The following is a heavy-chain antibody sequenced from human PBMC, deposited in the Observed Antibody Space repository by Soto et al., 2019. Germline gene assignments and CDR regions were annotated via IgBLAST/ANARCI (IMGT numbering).Heavy chain of an antibody. V-gene: IGHV5-51*01. CDR3: AGSGDSGNYKDPFCI. D-gene: IGHD3-3*01. Sequence: GESLNGYYNGSGYTFIAYWISWVRQMPGKCLEWMGIIYPGDSDTIYSPSFQGQVTISADKSISTAYLQWSSVKASDTVMFYCAGSGDSGNYKDPFCIWAPGPMVTVSS. J-gene: IGHJ3*02. CDR2: IYPGDSDT. CDR1: GYTFIAYW.